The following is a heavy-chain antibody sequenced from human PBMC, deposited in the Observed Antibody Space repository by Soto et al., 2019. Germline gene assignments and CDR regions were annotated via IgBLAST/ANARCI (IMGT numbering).Heavy chain of an antibody. D-gene: IGHD2-21*01. V-gene: IGHV1-18*01. CDR1: GYTFTSYG. CDR2: ISAYNGNT. CDR3: ARESYSRIRYSSPAEYFQH. Sequence: GASVKVSCKASGYTFTSYGISWVRQAPGQGLEWMGWISAYNGNTNYAQKLQGRVTMTTDTSTSTAYMELRSLRSDDTAVYYCARESYSRIRYSSPAEYFQHWGQGTLVTVSS. J-gene: IGHJ1*01.